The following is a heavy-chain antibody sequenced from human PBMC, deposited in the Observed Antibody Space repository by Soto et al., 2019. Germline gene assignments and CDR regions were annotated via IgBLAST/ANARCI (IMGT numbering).Heavy chain of an antibody. CDR2: IIPSFGTA. J-gene: IGHJ5*02. CDR1: GGTFSSYA. CDR3: TRAQGMQQVLLAVAGTDQGWFDP. V-gene: IGHV1-69*01. D-gene: IGHD6-19*01. Sequence: QVQLVQYGAEVKKPGSSVKVSCKASGGTFSSYAISWVRQAPGQGLEWMGGIIPSFGTAHYAQKFQGRVTITADDSTRTAYMEHSKLSAEDTSVYYGTRAQGMQQVLLAVAGTDQGWFDPWGQGTLVTGSS.